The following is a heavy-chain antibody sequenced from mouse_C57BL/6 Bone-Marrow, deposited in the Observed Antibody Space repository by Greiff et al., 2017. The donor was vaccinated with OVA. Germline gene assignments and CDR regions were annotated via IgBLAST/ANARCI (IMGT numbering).Heavy chain of an antibody. Sequence: VQLKESGGGLVKPGGSLKLSCAASGFTFSSYAMSWVRQTPEKRLEWVATISDGGSYTYYPDNVKGRFTISRDNAKNNLYLQMSHLKSEDTAMYYCARRGLRRGGDFDYWGQGTTLTVSS. D-gene: IGHD2-4*01. V-gene: IGHV5-4*01. J-gene: IGHJ2*01. CDR1: GFTFSSYA. CDR3: ARRGLRRGGDFDY. CDR2: ISDGGSYT.